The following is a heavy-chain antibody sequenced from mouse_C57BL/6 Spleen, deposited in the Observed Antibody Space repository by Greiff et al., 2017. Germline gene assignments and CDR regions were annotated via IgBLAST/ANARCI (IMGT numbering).Heavy chain of an antibody. J-gene: IGHJ1*03. CDR3: ARWGPGTGYFDV. V-gene: IGHV1-63*01. CDR1: GYTFTNYW. Sequence: VQLQQSGAELVRPGTSVKMSCKASGYTFTNYWLGWAKQRPGHGLEWIGDIYPGGGYTNYNEKFKGKATLTADKYSSTAYMQFRSQTSEDSAIYYCARWGPGTGYFDVWGTGTTVTVSS. CDR2: IYPGGGYT. D-gene: IGHD4-1*01.